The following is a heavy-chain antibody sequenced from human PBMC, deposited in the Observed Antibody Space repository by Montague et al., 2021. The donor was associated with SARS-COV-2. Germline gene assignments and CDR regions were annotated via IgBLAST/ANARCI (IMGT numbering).Heavy chain of an antibody. CDR2: INNSGSN. J-gene: IGHJ6*02. D-gene: IGHD3-10*01. V-gene: IGHV4-34*01. CDR1: GGSFSGYF. CDR3: ARVRYYGSGTSLCMDV. Sequence: SETRSLTCAVYGGSFSGYFWSWIRQPPGKGPEWIGEINNSGSNNYNPSLKSRVTISVDTSKNQFSLKLSSVTAADTAVYYCARVRYYGSGTSLCMDVWGQGTTVTVSS.